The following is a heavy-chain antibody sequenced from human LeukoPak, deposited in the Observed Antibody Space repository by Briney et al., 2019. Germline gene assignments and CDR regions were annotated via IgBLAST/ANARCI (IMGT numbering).Heavy chain of an antibody. Sequence: PSETLSLTCTVSGGSISSSSYYWGWIRQPPGKGLEWIGSIYYSGSTYHNPSLKSRVTISVDASKNQFSLKLSSVTAADTAVYYCARHGYYYYMDVWGKGTTVTVSS. J-gene: IGHJ6*03. CDR2: IYYSGST. CDR1: GGSISSSSYY. CDR3: ARHGYYYYMDV. V-gene: IGHV4-39*01.